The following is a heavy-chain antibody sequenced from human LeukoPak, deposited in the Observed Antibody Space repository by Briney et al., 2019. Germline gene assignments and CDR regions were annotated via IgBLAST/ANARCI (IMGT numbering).Heavy chain of an antibody. J-gene: IGHJ4*02. V-gene: IGHV4-59*12. Sequence: SETLSLTCTVSGGSISSYYWSWIRQPPGKGLEWIGYIYYSGSTNYNPSLRSRVTISVDTSKNQFSLKLSSVTAADTAVYYCARLKEEGGVYYFDYWGQGTLVTVSS. CDR2: IYYSGST. CDR3: ARLKEEGGVYYFDY. CDR1: GGSISSYY. D-gene: IGHD3-16*01.